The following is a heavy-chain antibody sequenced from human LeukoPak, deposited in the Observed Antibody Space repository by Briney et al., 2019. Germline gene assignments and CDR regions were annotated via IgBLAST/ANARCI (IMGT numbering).Heavy chain of an antibody. CDR1: GGSISSSSYY. Sequence: PSETLSLTCTVSGGSISSSSYYWGWIRQPPGKGLEWIGSIYYSGSTYYNPSLKSRVTISVDTSKNQFSLKLSSVTAADTAVYYCARDEPSAYYYYYGMDVWGQGTTVTVSS. CDR3: ARDEPSAYYYYYGMDV. V-gene: IGHV4-39*07. CDR2: IYYSGST. D-gene: IGHD1-14*01. J-gene: IGHJ6*02.